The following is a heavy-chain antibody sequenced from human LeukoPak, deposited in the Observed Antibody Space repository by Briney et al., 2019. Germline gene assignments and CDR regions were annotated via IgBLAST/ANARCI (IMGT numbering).Heavy chain of an antibody. V-gene: IGHV4-59*02. Sequence: SETLSLTCIVSGGSVSNYYWNWIRQPPGKGLEWIGYGHYSGTTNYNPSLKSRLTISVDTSKNQFSLKLNSVTAADTAVYYCTRSQRWLDFDDRGQGIQVTVSS. CDR1: GGSVSNYY. CDR2: GHYSGTT. CDR3: TRSQRWLDFDD. D-gene: IGHD5-24*01. J-gene: IGHJ4*02.